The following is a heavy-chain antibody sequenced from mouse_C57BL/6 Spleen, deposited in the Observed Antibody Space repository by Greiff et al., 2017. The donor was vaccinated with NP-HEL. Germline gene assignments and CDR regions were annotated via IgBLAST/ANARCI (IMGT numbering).Heavy chain of an antibody. D-gene: IGHD2-12*01. V-gene: IGHV5-17*01. Sequence: DVHLVESGGGLVKPGGSLKLSCAASGFTFSDYGMHWVRQAPEKGLEWVAYISSGSSTIYYAETVKGRFTIYRDNATNTLFLQIISLRSEDTAMYYSAMGGYSYYFDYWGQGTTLTVSS. J-gene: IGHJ2*01. CDR2: ISSGSSTI. CDR1: GFTFSDYG. CDR3: AMGGYSYYFDY.